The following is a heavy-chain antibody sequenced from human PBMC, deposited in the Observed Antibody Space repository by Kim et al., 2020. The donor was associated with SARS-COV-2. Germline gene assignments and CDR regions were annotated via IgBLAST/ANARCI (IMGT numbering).Heavy chain of an antibody. CDR3: ARVGYDYVWGSYREYYYYYGMDV. CDR2: ISSSSSYT. CDR1: GFTFSDYY. J-gene: IGHJ6*02. D-gene: IGHD3-16*02. Sequence: GGSLRRSCAASGFTFSDYYMSWIRQAPGKGLEWVSYISSSSSYTNYADSVKGRFTISRDNAKNSLYLQMNSLRAEDTAVYYCARVGYDYVWGSYREYYYYYGMDVWGQGTTVTVSS. V-gene: IGHV3-11*05.